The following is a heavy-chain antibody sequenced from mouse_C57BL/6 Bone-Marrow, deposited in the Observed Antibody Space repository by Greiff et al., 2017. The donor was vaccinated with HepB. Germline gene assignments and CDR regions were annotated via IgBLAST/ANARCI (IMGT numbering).Heavy chain of an antibody. CDR3: ARGNYGSSYSWFAY. D-gene: IGHD1-1*01. CDR1: GYTFTSYW. J-gene: IGHJ3*01. V-gene: IGHV1-55*01. Sequence: VQLQQSGAELVKPGASVKMSCKASGYTFTSYWLTWVKQRPGQGLEWIGDIYPGSGSTNYNEKFKSKATLTVDTSSSKAYMQLSSLTSEDSAVYYCARGNYGSSYSWFAYWGQGTLVTVSA. CDR2: IYPGSGST.